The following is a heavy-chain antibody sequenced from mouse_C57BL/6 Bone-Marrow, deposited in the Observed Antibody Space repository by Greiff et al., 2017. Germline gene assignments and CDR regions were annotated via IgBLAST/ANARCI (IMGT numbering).Heavy chain of an antibody. J-gene: IGHJ3*01. CDR3: ARTYYYGSSSFAY. CDR1: GYTFTSYW. V-gene: IGHV1-69*01. D-gene: IGHD1-1*01. CDR2: IDPSDSYT. Sequence: QVQLQQPGAELVMPGASVKLSCKASGYTFTSYWMHWVKQRPGQGLEWIGEIDPSDSYTNYNQKFKGKSTLTVDKSSSTAYMHLSSLTSEDSAVYYGARTYYYGSSSFAYWGQGTLVTVSA.